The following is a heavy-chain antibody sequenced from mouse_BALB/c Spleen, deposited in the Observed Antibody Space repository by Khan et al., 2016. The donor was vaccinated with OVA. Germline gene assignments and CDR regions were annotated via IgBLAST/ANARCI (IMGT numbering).Heavy chain of an antibody. V-gene: IGHV1S137*01. CDR2: INTYYGHA. Sequence: QVQLQQSGAELVRPGVSVKISCKGSGYTFTDFTMHWVKQSHAMSLEWIGVINTYYGHATYNQKFKDKATMTVDKSSSTAYMELARLTSEDSAIFSCTRGGGGNRFAYWGQGTLVTVSA. CDR1: GYTFTDFT. J-gene: IGHJ3*01. CDR3: TRGGGGNRFAY.